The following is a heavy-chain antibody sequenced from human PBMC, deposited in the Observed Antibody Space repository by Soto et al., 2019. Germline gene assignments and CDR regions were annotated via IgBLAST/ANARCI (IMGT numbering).Heavy chain of an antibody. J-gene: IGHJ6*02. CDR2: IGTAGDT. CDR3: ARDRRGYGMDV. CDR1: GFTFSSYD. Sequence: GGSLRLSCAASGFTFSSYDMHRVRQATGKGLEWVSAIGTAGDTYYPGSVKGRFTISRENAKNSLYLQMNSLRAGDTAVYYCARDRRGYGMDVWGQGTTVTVSS. V-gene: IGHV3-13*01.